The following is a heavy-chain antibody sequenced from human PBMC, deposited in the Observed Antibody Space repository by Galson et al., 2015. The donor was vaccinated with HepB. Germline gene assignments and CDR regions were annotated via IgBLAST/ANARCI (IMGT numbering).Heavy chain of an antibody. CDR1: GFTFSSYS. Sequence: SLRLSCAASGFTFSSYSMNWVRQAPGKGLEWVSSISSSSSYIYYADSVKGRFTISRDNAKNSLYLQMNSLRAEDTAVYYCARDTTQYSSSSNYWYFDLWGRGTLVTVSS. CDR3: ARDTTQYSSSSNYWYFDL. D-gene: IGHD6-6*01. CDR2: ISSSSSYI. V-gene: IGHV3-21*01. J-gene: IGHJ2*01.